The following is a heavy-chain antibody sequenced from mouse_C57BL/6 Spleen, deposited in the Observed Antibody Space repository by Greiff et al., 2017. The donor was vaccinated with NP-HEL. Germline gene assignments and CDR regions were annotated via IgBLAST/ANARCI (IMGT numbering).Heavy chain of an antibody. Sequence: QVQLQQPGAELVMPGASVKLSCKASGYTFTSYWMHWVKQRPGQGLEWIGEIDPSDSYTNYNQKFKGKSTLTVDKSSSTAYMQLSSLTSEDSAVYYCARVTTVVARFYAMDYWGQGTSVTVSS. J-gene: IGHJ4*01. CDR2: IDPSDSYT. CDR1: GYTFTSYW. V-gene: IGHV1-69*01. D-gene: IGHD1-1*01. CDR3: ARVTTVVARFYAMDY.